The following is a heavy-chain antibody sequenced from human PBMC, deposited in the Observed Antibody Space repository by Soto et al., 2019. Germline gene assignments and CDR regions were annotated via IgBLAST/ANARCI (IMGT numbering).Heavy chain of an antibody. CDR2: VRGNGDPP. CDR3: STDRSMVRGPMTY. J-gene: IGHJ4*02. V-gene: IGHV3-64*04. D-gene: IGHD3-10*01. Sequence: GWSLRLSCSASGFTFSSYALHWVRQAPGKGLEYISGVRGNGDPPFYADSVKGRFTISRDNSKNTLYLQMNSLRAEDTAVYYCSTDRSMVRGPMTYWGQETLVTVS. CDR1: GFTFSSYA.